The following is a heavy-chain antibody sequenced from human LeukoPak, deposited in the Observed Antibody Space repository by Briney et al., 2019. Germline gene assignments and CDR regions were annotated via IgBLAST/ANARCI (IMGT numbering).Heavy chain of an antibody. V-gene: IGHV3-48*01. D-gene: IGHD6-13*01. Sequence: GGSLRLSCAASGFTFSSCSMNWVRQAPGKGLEWVSYISSSSSTIYYADSVKGRFTISRDNAKNSLYLQMNSLRAEDTAVYYCARGRMGIAAAGASWGQGTLVTVSS. CDR1: GFTFSSCS. CDR3: ARGRMGIAAAGAS. J-gene: IGHJ4*02. CDR2: ISSSSSTI.